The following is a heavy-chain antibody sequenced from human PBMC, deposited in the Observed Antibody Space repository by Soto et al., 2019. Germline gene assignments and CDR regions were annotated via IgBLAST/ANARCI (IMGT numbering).Heavy chain of an antibody. CDR2: IFTSGST. D-gene: IGHD1-26*01. CDR1: GGSISSGGYS. CDR3: AREASSGSPEWSFNL. J-gene: IGHJ2*01. V-gene: IGHV4-30-2*01. Sequence: QLQLQESGAGLVKPSQTLSLTCAVSGGSISSGGYSWIWIRQPPGKRLEWMGYIFTSGSTYYNLSIKGGVTISVYTSNTQFSLQMSSVPAADTAVYFCAREASSGSPEWSFNLWGRGTLVTVSS.